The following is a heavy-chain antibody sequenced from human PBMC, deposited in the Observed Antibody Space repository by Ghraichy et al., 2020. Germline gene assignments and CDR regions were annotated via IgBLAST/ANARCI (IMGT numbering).Heavy chain of an antibody. D-gene: IGHD3-3*01. CDR1: GGSISSYY. Sequence: ETLSLTCTVSGGSISSYYWSWIRQPPGKGLEWIGYIYYSGSTNYNPSLKSRVTISVDTSKNQFSLKLSSVTAADTAVYYCARSYDFWSGYPLDYWGQGTLVTVSS. CDR3: ARSYDFWSGYPLDY. CDR2: IYYSGST. J-gene: IGHJ4*02. V-gene: IGHV4-59*01.